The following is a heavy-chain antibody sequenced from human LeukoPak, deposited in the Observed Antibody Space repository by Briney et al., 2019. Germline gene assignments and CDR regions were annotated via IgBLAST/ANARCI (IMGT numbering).Heavy chain of an antibody. CDR2: IYTSGST. V-gene: IGHV4-61*02. Sequence: PSETLSLTCTVSGGSISSSSYYWGWIRQPAGKGLEWIGRIYTSGSTNYNPSLKSRVTMSVDTSKNQFSLKLSSVTAADTAVYYCARDKGWMGNAFDIWGQGTMVTVSS. CDR3: ARDKGWMGNAFDI. J-gene: IGHJ3*02. D-gene: IGHD7-27*01. CDR1: GGSISSSSYY.